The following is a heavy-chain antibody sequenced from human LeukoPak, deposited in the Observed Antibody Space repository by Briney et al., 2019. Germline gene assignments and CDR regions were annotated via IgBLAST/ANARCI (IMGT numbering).Heavy chain of an antibody. CDR2: IWYDGSNK. CDR3: AKANCGGDCYYYYYYYMDV. CDR1: GFTFSSYG. Sequence: PGGSLRLSCAASGFTFSSYGMHWVRQAPGKGLEWVAVIWYDGSNKYYADSVKGRFTISRDNSKNTLYLQMNSLRAEDTAVYYCAKANCGGDCYYYYYYYMDVWGKGTTVTVSS. J-gene: IGHJ6*03. V-gene: IGHV3-33*06. D-gene: IGHD2-21*02.